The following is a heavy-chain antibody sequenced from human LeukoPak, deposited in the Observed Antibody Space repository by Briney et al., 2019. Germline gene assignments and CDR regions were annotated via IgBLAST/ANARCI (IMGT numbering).Heavy chain of an antibody. Sequence: PGGSLRLSCVASGFTFSSYAMSWVRQAPGKGLEWVSAISGSGGSTYYADSVKGRFTISRDNSKNTRYLQMNSLRAEDTAVYYCAKAAEYSSSPLDYWGQGTLVTVSS. CDR1: GFTFSSYA. CDR2: ISGSGGST. CDR3: AKAAEYSSSPLDY. V-gene: IGHV3-23*01. D-gene: IGHD6-6*01. J-gene: IGHJ4*02.